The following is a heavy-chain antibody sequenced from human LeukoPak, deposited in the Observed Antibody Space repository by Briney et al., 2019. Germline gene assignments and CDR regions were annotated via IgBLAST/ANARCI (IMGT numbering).Heavy chain of an antibody. J-gene: IGHJ4*02. V-gene: IGHV1-18*01. D-gene: IGHD4-23*01. Sequence: ASVKVSCKASGYTFTSYGISWVRQAPGQGLEWMGWISAYNGNTNYAQKLQGRVTMTTDTSTSTACMELRSLRSDDTAVYYCARDHGGNSGYYFDYWGQGTLVTVSS. CDR3: ARDHGGNSGYYFDY. CDR1: GYTFTSYG. CDR2: ISAYNGNT.